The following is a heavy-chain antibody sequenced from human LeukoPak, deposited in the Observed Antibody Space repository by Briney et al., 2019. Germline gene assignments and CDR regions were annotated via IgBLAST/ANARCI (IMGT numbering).Heavy chain of an antibody. D-gene: IGHD6-13*01. CDR3: ATSGYSRPWGWFDP. CDR1: GGSISSSNW. V-gene: IGHV4-4*02. Sequence: PSGTLSLTCAVSGGSISSSNWWSWVRQPPGKGLEWIGEIYHSGSTNYNPSLKSRVTISVDKSKNQFSLKLSSVTAADTAVYYCATSGYSRPWGWFDPWGQGTLVTVSS. J-gene: IGHJ5*02. CDR2: IYHSGST.